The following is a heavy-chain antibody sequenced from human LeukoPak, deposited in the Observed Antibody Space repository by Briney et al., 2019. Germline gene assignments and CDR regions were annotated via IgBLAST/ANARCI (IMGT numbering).Heavy chain of an antibody. J-gene: IGHJ4*02. CDR1: GFTFSSYA. Sequence: PGRSLRLSCAASGFTFSSYAMHWVRQAPGKGLEWVAVISYDGSNKYYADSVKGRFTISRDNSKNTLYLQMNSLRAEDTAVYYCAKGAAWSIFSYYFDYWGQGTLVTVSS. CDR2: ISYDGSNK. V-gene: IGHV3-30-3*01. CDR3: AKGAAWSIFSYYFDY. D-gene: IGHD3-9*01.